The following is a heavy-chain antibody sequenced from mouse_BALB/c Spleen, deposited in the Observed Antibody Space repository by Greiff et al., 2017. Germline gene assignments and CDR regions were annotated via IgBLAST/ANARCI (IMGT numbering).Heavy chain of an antibody. J-gene: IGHJ4*01. V-gene: IGHV14-3*02. D-gene: IGHD2-4*01. Sequence: VQLQQSGAELVKPGASVKLSCTASGFNIKDTYMHWVKQRPEQGLEWIGRIDPANGNTKYDPKFQGKATITADTSSNTAYLQLSSLTSEDTAVYYCASPFYDYDDGYAMDYWGQGTSVTVSS. CDR1: GFNIKDTY. CDR3: ASPFYDYDDGYAMDY. CDR2: IDPANGNT.